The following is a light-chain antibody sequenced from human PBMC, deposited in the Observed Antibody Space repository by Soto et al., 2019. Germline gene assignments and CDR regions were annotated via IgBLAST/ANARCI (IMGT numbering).Light chain of an antibody. CDR1: SSDVGGYNY. CDR2: DVS. CDR3: SSYTSRYTLV. V-gene: IGLV2-14*01. J-gene: IGLJ2*01. Sequence: QSALTQPASVSGSPGQSITISCTGTSSDVGGYNYVSWYQKHPGKAPKLMIYDVSNRPSGVSNRFSGSKSGNTASLTISGLQAEDEADYYCSSYTSRYTLVFGGGTKLTVL.